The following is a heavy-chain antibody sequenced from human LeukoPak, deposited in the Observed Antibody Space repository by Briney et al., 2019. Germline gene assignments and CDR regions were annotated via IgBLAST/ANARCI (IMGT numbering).Heavy chain of an antibody. J-gene: IGHJ4*02. CDR2: IRYDGSNK. D-gene: IGHD3-3*01. CDR1: GFTFSSYG. V-gene: IGHV3-30*02. Sequence: GGSLRLSCAASGFTFSSYGMHWVRQAPGKGLEWVAFIRYDGSNKYYADSVQGRFTISRDNSKNTLYLQMNSLRAEDTAVYYCAKVKGFWSGYYTPFDYWGQGTLVTVSS. CDR3: AKVKGFWSGYYTPFDY.